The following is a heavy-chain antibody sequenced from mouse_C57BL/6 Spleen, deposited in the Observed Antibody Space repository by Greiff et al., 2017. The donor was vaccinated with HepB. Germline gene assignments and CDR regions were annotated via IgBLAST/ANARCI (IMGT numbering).Heavy chain of an antibody. CDR3: ARPNYYGSSPYYFDY. D-gene: IGHD1-1*01. Sequence: VQLQQSGAELVKPGASVKISCKASGYAFSSYWMNWVKQRPGKGLEWIGQIYPGDGDTNYNGKFKGKATLTADKSSSTAYMQLSSLTSEDSAVYFCARPNYYGSSPYYFDYWGQGTTLTVSS. CDR1: GYAFSSYW. J-gene: IGHJ2*01. V-gene: IGHV1-80*01. CDR2: IYPGDGDT.